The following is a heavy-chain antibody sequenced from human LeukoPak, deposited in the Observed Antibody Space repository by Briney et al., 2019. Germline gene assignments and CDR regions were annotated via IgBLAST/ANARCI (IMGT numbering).Heavy chain of an antibody. CDR2: INPNSGGT. D-gene: IGHD6-19*01. CDR3: ARVLSQAVAVDY. J-gene: IGHJ4*02. Sequence: ASVKVSCKASGYTFTGYYMHWVRPAPGQGLAWMGWINPNSGGTNYAQKFQGRVTMTRDTSISTAYMELSRLRSDDTAVYYCARVLSQAVAVDYWGQGTLVTVSS. V-gene: IGHV1-2*02. CDR1: GYTFTGYY.